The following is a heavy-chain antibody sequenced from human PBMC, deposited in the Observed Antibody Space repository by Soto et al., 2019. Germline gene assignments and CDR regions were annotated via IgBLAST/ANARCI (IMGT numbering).Heavy chain of an antibody. V-gene: IGHV1-18*01. CDR2: ISAFNDYT. CDR3: ARGRGVVIPAGTPDAFDV. D-gene: IGHD6-13*01. J-gene: IGHJ3*01. CDR1: GYTFTSYP. Sequence: GASVKVSCKASGYTFTSYPVHWVRQAPGQRLEWMGWISAFNDYTNLAQKFQGRTTLTTDASTNTAYMELQILRSDDTAMYYCARGRGVVIPAGTPDAFDVWGQGTMVTVSS.